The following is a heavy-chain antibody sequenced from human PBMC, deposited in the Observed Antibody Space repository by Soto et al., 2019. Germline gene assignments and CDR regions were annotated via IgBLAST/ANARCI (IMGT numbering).Heavy chain of an antibody. CDR1: GYTFTSYD. Sequence: QVQLVQSGAEVKKPGASVKVSCKASGYTFTSYDINWVRQATGQGLEWMGWMNPNSGNTGYAQKFQGRDTMTRNTSISTAYMELSSLRSEDTAVYYCARGRGVVVPAAIQRYGMDVWGQGTTVTVPS. D-gene: IGHD2-2*01. CDR3: ARGRGVVVPAAIQRYGMDV. J-gene: IGHJ6*02. CDR2: MNPNSGNT. V-gene: IGHV1-8*01.